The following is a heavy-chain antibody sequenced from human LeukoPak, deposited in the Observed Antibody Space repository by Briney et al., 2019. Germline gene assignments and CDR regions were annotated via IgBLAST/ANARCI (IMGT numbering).Heavy chain of an antibody. CDR2: INTNTGNP. D-gene: IGHD4-23*01. CDR1: GYTFTSYA. Sequence: GASVKVSCKASGYTFTSYAMNWVRQAPGQGLEWMGWINTNTGNPTYAQGFTGRFVFSLDTSVSTAYLQISSLKAEDTSVYYCARLTTVVRGYYFDYWGQGTLVTVSS. CDR3: ARLTTVVRGYYFDY. V-gene: IGHV7-4-1*02. J-gene: IGHJ4*02.